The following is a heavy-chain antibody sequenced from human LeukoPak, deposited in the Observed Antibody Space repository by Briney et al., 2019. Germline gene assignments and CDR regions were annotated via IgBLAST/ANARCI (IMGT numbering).Heavy chain of an antibody. CDR3: ARGAYCDGDCPLPNSLY. D-gene: IGHD2-21*01. CDR2: INSDGSST. CDR1: GFTFSSYW. Sequence: PGGSLRLSCAASGFTFSSYWIHWVRQAPGEGLVWVSRINSDGSSTTYADSVKGRFTLSRDNAKNTVYLQMNSLRAEDTAVYYCARGAYCDGDCPLPNSLYWGQGTLVTVSS. V-gene: IGHV3-74*01. J-gene: IGHJ4*02.